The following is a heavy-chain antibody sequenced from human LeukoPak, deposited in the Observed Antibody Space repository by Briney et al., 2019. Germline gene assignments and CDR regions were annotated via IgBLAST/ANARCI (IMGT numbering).Heavy chain of an antibody. J-gene: IGHJ4*02. Sequence: PSETLSLTCTVSGGSISSSSYYWGWIRQPPGKGLEWIGSIYYSGSTYYNPSLKSRVTISVDKSKNQFSLKLTSVTAADTAVYYCASVVDGSSDYWGQGTLVTVSS. CDR3: ASVVDGSSDY. D-gene: IGHD1-26*01. CDR2: IYYSGST. V-gene: IGHV4-39*07. CDR1: GGSISSSSYY.